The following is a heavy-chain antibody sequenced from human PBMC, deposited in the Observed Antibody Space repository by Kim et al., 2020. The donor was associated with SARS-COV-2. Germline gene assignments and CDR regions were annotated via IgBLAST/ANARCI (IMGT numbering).Heavy chain of an antibody. D-gene: IGHD6-19*01. J-gene: IGHJ4*02. V-gene: IGHV1-8*01. CDR3: ARGQYSSGWSGGY. Sequence: YAQKFQGRVTMTRNTSISTAYMELSSLRSEDTAVYYCARGQYSSGWSGGYWGQGTLVTVSS.